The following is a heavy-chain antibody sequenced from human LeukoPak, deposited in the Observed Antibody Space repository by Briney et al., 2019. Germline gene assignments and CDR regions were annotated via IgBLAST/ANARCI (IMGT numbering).Heavy chain of an antibody. V-gene: IGHV4-61*02. CDR1: GGSISSASYY. CDR3: ARGYHGSGTYFPPGG. Sequence: KPSETLSLTCTVSGGSISSASYYWSWIRQPAGKGLEWIGLIYSSGSTNYNPSLKSRVTISVDTSKNQFSLNLSSVPAADTAAYYCARGYHGSGTYFPPGGWGQGTLVTVSS. D-gene: IGHD3-10*01. J-gene: IGHJ4*02. CDR2: IYSSGST.